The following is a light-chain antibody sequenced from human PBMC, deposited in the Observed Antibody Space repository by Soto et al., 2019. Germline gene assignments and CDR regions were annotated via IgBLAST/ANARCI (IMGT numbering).Light chain of an antibody. Sequence: QSVLTQPASVSGSPGESITISCTGTSSDVGGYDFVSSYQQHPDKAPKLMIYEVRGRPSGVSNRFSGSKSFNTATLTISGLQAEDEADYYCSSHTTRNTRVFGTGTKVTVL. V-gene: IGLV2-14*03. CDR2: EVR. CDR1: SSDVGGYDF. J-gene: IGLJ1*01. CDR3: SSHTTRNTRV.